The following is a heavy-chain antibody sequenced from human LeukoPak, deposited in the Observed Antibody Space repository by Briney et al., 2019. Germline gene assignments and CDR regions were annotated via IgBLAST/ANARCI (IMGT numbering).Heavy chain of an antibody. CDR2: IYYSGSP. CDR3: AREREWIQLPAMRSYYYMDV. Sequence: SETLSLTCTVSGGSISSSYWSWIRQPPGKGLEWIGYIYYSGSPNYNPSLKSRVTISVDTSKNQFSLKLSSVTAADTAVYYCAREREWIQLPAMRSYYYMDVWGKGTTVTVSS. J-gene: IGHJ6*03. V-gene: IGHV4-59*01. CDR1: GGSISSSY. D-gene: IGHD5-18*01.